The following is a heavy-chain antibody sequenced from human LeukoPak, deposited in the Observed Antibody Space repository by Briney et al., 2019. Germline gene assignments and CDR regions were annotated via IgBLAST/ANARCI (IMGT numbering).Heavy chain of an antibody. Sequence: ASVKVSCKASGYTFTSYGISWVRQAPGQGLEWMGWINPNSGGTNYAQKFQGWVTMTRDTSISTAYMELSRLRSDDTAVYYCARRGEILTGYYHFDYWGQGTLVTVSS. V-gene: IGHV1-2*04. CDR3: ARRGEILTGYYHFDY. J-gene: IGHJ4*02. CDR1: GYTFTSYG. D-gene: IGHD3-9*01. CDR2: INPNSGGT.